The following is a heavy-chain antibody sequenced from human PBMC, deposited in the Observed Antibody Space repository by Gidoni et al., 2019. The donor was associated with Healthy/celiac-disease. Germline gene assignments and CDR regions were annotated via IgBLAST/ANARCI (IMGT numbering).Heavy chain of an antibody. CDR2: IYYSGST. Sequence: QLQLQESGPGLVKPSETLSLTCPVSGGSISSSSYYLWWIRPPPGKGLEWIGSIYYSGSTYYNPALKSRVTISVDTSKNQFSVKLSSVTAADTAVYYCARLSGYYFWSGPYSAFDIWGQGTMVTVSS. CDR1: GGSISSSSYY. J-gene: IGHJ3*02. D-gene: IGHD3-3*01. CDR3: ARLSGYYFWSGPYSAFDI. V-gene: IGHV4-39*07.